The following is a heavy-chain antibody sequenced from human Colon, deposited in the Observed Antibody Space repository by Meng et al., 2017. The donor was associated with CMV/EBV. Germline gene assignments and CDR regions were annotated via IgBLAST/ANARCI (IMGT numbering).Heavy chain of an antibody. V-gene: IGHV1-69*05. CDR1: GGTFSSYA. Sequence: SVKVSCKASGGTFSSYAINWARQAPGQGLEWMGGIISILDSPTYAQKFQGRVTITTDESTSTAYMELSSLRSDDTAVYYCARGHYYYYYGMDVWGQGTTVTVSS. J-gene: IGHJ6*02. CDR3: ARGHYYYYYGMDV. CDR2: IISILDSP.